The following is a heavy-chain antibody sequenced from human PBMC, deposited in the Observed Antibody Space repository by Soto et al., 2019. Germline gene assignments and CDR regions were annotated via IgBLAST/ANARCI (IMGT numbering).Heavy chain of an antibody. CDR3: AREGEMPYYYYGLDV. D-gene: IGHD3-16*01. CDR2: ISGYNGHT. CDR1: GYTFTTYG. J-gene: IGHJ6*02. V-gene: IGHV1-18*01. Sequence: QVQLVQSGAEVRKPGASVKVSCKASGYTFTTYGISWVRQAPGQGLEWMGWISGYNGHTKYAQKFQVRGTMTTDTSTSTVYMDVRSLRSDDTAVYYCAREGEMPYYYYGLDVWGQGTTVTVSS.